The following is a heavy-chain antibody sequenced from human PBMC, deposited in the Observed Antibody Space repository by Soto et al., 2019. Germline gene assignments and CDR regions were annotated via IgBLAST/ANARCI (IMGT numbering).Heavy chain of an antibody. CDR3: AGKVAAADENWFDP. CDR2: IYHSGST. J-gene: IGHJ5*02. V-gene: IGHV4-4*02. CDR1: GGSISSSNW. D-gene: IGHD6-13*01. Sequence: QVQLQESGPGLVKPSGTLSLTCAVSGGSISSSNWWSWGRQPPGKGLEWIGEIYHSGSTNYNPSHKSRVTISVDKSKNQFSLKLSSVTAADTAVYYCAGKVAAADENWFDPWGQGTLVTVSS.